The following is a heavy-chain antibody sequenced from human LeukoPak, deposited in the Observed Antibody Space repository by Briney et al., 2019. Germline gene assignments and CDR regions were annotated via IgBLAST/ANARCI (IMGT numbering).Heavy chain of an antibody. CDR2: FDPEDGET. Sequence: ASVKVSCKASGGTFSSYAISWVRQAPGKGLEWMGGFDPEDGETIYAQKFQGRVTMTEDTSTDTAYMELSSLRSEDTAVYYCATGIYDILTGYRIIDGFDIWGQGTMVTVSS. D-gene: IGHD3-9*01. CDR3: ATGIYDILTGYRIIDGFDI. CDR1: GGTFSSYA. J-gene: IGHJ3*02. V-gene: IGHV1-24*01.